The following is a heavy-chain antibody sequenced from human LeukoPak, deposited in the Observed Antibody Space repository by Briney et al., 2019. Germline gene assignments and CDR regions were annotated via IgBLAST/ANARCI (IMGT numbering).Heavy chain of an antibody. V-gene: IGHV4-59*12. J-gene: IGHJ3*02. Sequence: PSETLSLTCTGSGGSISTYYWSWIRQPPGKGLEWIGCIYYTGSANYNPSLKSRGTISVDTSKNQFSLKLPSVTAADTAVYSCARGSITVVPAFDIWGQGTMFTVSS. D-gene: IGHD3-16*01. CDR3: ARGSITVVPAFDI. CDR1: GGSISTYY. CDR2: IYYTGSA.